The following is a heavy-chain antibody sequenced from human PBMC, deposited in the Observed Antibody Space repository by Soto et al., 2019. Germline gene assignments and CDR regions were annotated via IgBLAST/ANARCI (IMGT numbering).Heavy chain of an antibody. CDR2: IYWDDSK. V-gene: IGHV2-5*02. CDR3: PHKGTDECPVDY. D-gene: IGHD1-1*01. Sequence: QITLKESGPALVKPTQTLTLTCAFSGFSLSTSGVGVGWIRQPPGKALEWLAVIYWDDSKHYSPSLRSRLTITKDPTKNQVVLTMTNTDTMYQGTYFCPHKGTDECPVDYWGQGTLVTVSS. CDR1: GFSLSTSGVG. J-gene: IGHJ4*02.